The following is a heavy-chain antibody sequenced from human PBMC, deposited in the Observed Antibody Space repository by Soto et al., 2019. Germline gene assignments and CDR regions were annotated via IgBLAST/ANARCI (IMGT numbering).Heavy chain of an antibody. J-gene: IGHJ4*02. CDR3: GRDPYYGAIDY. Sequence: EVQLMESGGGLVQPGGSLRLSCVTSGFSFSSSWMAWVRQAPGKGLEWVADIKKDGTEINYVDSVKGRVTISRDNAMNSLYLPMDSLRVEDPAVYYCGRDPYYGAIDYWGLGTQVIVSS. D-gene: IGHD3-10*01. CDR2: IKKDGTEI. CDR1: GFSFSSSW. V-gene: IGHV3-7*01.